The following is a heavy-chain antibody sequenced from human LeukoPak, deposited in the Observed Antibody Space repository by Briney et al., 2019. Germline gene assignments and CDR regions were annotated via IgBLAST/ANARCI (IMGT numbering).Heavy chain of an antibody. CDR2: IKQDGSEK. J-gene: IGHJ4*02. CDR3: ARDDGNYYDSSGYYLDY. Sequence: PGGSLRLSCAASGFTFSSYGMHWVRQAPGKGLEWVANIKQDGSEKYYVDSVKGRFTISRDNAKNSLYLQMNSLRAEDTAVYYCARDDGNYYDSSGYYLDYWGQGTLVTVSS. CDR1: GFTFSSYG. V-gene: IGHV3-7*01. D-gene: IGHD3-22*01.